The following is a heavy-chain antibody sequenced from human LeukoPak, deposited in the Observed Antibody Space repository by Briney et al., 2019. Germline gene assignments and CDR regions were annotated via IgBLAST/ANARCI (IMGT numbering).Heavy chain of an antibody. CDR2: ISSSGSTI. J-gene: IGHJ4*02. V-gene: IGHV3-11*01. CDR1: GFTFSDYY. D-gene: IGHD4-17*01. CDR3: ARDRYGDFKADY. Sequence: GGSLRLSCAASGFTFSDYYTSWIRQAPGKGLEWVSYISSSGSTIYYADSVKGRFTISRDNAKNSLYLQMNSPRAEDTAVYYCARDRYGDFKADYWGQGTLVTVSS.